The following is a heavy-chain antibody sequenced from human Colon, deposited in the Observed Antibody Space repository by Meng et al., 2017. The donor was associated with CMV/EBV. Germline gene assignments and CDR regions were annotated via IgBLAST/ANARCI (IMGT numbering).Heavy chain of an antibody. CDR2: IYSSGHT. Sequence: GESLKISCAASGFLVSTNYMTWVRQAPGKGLEWLSVIYSSGHTFYADSVKGRFSISRDNAKNSLYLQMNSLRAEDTALYYCAKDSGAGSSSYSLDYWGQGTLVTVSS. CDR3: AKDSGAGSSSYSLDY. J-gene: IGHJ4*02. V-gene: IGHV3-53*05. D-gene: IGHD6-6*01. CDR1: GFLVSTNY.